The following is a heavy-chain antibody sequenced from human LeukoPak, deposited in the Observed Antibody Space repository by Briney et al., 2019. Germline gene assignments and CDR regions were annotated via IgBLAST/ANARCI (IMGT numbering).Heavy chain of an antibody. V-gene: IGHV3-74*01. J-gene: IGHJ4*02. CDR2: INSDGSRT. Sequence: GGSLRLSCAASGFTLSTYWMHWVRQGPGKGLVWASCINSDGSRTTYADSVKGRFSISRDNAKNTLYLQMNTLRVEDTAVYYCARGSWSAADTNIDYWGQGTLVTVSS. D-gene: IGHD6-13*01. CDR1: GFTLSTYW. CDR3: ARGSWSAADTNIDY.